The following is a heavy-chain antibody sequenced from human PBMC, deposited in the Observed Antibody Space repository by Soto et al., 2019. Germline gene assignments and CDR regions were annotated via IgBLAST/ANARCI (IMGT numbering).Heavy chain of an antibody. CDR1: GYTFINYY. V-gene: IGHV1-46*01. CDR3: AREKWLVRRNDPFDI. J-gene: IGHJ3*02. CDR2: INPNGGST. Sequence: QVQLVQSGAEVKKPGASVKVSCKASGYTFINYYMHWVRQAPGQGLEWMGIINPNGGSTNYAQKFKWRVTLTRDTSTNAVNMELSRLRSEDTAVYYCAREKWLVRRNDPFDIWGQGTMVTVSS. D-gene: IGHD6-19*01.